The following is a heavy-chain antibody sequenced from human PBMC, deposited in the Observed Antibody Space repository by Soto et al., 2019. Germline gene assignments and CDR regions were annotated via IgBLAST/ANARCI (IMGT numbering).Heavy chain of an antibody. J-gene: IGHJ4*02. CDR2: IIPMLGMS. CDR1: GDTFNFYT. V-gene: IGHV1-69*02. D-gene: IGHD3-10*01. CDR3: ATNYGSGSTHFDY. Sequence: QVQLVQSGAEVKKPGSPVRVSCTASGDTFNFYTISWVRQVPGQGPEWMGRIIPMLGMSNYAQKFQGRVTIMADKSTSTVYMNRSGLTSEETAVYYCATNYGSGSTHFDYWGEGTLVTVSS.